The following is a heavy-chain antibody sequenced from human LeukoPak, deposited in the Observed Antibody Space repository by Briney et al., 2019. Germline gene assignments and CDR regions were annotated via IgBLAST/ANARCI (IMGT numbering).Heavy chain of an antibody. CDR2: ISGSGGST. V-gene: IGHV3-23*01. J-gene: IGHJ6*02. CDR1: GFTFSSYA. Sequence: GGSLRLSCAASGFTFSSYAMSWVRQAPGKGLEWVSAISGSGGSTYYADSVKGRFTISRDNSKNTLYLQMNSLRAEDTAVYYCAKTSDFWSGYYSFGTMDVWGQGTAVTVSS. CDR3: AKTSDFWSGYYSFGTMDV. D-gene: IGHD3-3*01.